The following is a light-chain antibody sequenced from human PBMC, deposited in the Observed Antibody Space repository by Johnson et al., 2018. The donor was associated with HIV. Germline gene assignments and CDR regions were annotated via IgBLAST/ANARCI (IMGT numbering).Light chain of an antibody. CDR1: SSNIGNNY. Sequence: QSVLTQPPSVSAAPGQKVTISCSGSSSNIGNNYVSWYQQLPGTAPKLLIYENNKRPSGIPDRFSGSKSGTSATLGITGLQTGDEADVYCGTWDSSWGVFGTGTKVTVL. CDR2: ENN. V-gene: IGLV1-51*02. J-gene: IGLJ1*01. CDR3: GTWDSSWGV.